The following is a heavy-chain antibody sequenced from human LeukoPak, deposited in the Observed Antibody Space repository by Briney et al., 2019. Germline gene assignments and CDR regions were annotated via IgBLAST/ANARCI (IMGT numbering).Heavy chain of an antibody. CDR1: TFTFSSYN. CDR3: VRDSGSYRPIDY. V-gene: IGHV3-21*01. CDR2: ISSSGSYI. J-gene: IGHJ4*02. D-gene: IGHD1-26*01. Sequence: GGSLRLSCAASTFTFSSYNMNWVRQAPGNGLEWVSSISSSGSYIYYRDSVKGRFTISRDNAENSLYLEMNSLRVEDTAIYYCVRDSGSYRPIDYWGQGTLVTVSS.